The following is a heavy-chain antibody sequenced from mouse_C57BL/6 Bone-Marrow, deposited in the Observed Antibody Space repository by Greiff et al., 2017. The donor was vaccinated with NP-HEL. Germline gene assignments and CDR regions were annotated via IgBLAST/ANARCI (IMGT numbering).Heavy chain of an antibody. CDR1: GYTFTSYW. V-gene: IGHV1-52*01. CDR3: ARLRSFITTVVAPGGDV. J-gene: IGHJ1*03. Sequence: VQLQQPGAELVRPGSSVKLSCKASGYTFTSYWMHWVKQRPIQGLEWIGNIDPSDSETHYNQKFKDKATLTVDKSSSTAYMQLSSLTSEDSAVYYCARLRSFITTVVAPGGDVWGTGTTVTVSS. D-gene: IGHD1-1*01. CDR2: IDPSDSET.